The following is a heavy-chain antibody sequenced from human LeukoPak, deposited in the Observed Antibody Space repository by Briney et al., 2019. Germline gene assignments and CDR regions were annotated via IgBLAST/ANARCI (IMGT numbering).Heavy chain of an antibody. CDR3: ARVEAAAVHLNY. V-gene: IGHV3-43*02. D-gene: IGHD6-13*01. J-gene: IGHJ4*02. Sequence: GGSLRLSCAASGFTFDDYAMHWVRQAPGKGLEWVSLISGDGGSTYYADSVKGRFTISRDNSKNSLYLQMNSLRTEDTAVYYCARVEAAAVHLNYWGQGTLVTVSS. CDR1: GFTFDDYA. CDR2: ISGDGGST.